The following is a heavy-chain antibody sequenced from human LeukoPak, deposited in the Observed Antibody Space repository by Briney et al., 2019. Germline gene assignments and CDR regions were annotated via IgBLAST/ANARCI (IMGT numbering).Heavy chain of an antibody. D-gene: IGHD5-18*01. CDR1: GGSISSYY. CDR2: IYTSGST. V-gene: IGHV4-4*07. Sequence: SETLSLTCTVSGGSISSYYWSWIRQPAGKGLEWIGRIYTSGSTNYNPSPKSRVTMSVDTSKNQFSLKLSSVTAADTAVYYCAREEEDSYGPRQRVRYWYFDLWGRGTLVTVSS. J-gene: IGHJ2*01. CDR3: AREEEDSYGPRQRVRYWYFDL.